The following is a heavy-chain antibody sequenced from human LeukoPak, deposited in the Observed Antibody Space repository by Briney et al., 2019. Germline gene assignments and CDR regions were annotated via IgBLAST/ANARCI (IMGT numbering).Heavy chain of an antibody. V-gene: IGHV1-18*01. CDR1: GYTFTSYG. CDR2: ISAYNGNT. CDR3: ARVGDYYDSSGYYPAFDY. D-gene: IGHD3-22*01. J-gene: IGHJ4*02. Sequence: GASVKVSCKASGYTFTSYGISWVRQAPGQGLEWMGWISAYNGNTNYAQKLQGRVTMTTDTSTSTAYMELRSLRSDDTAVYYCARVGDYYDSSGYYPAFDYWGQGTLVTVS.